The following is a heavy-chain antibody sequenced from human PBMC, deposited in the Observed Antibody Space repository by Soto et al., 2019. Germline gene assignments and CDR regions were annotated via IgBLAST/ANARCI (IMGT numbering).Heavy chain of an antibody. CDR3: TREWATGGSDRSDP. V-gene: IGHV1-46*01. D-gene: IGHD2-8*02. J-gene: IGHJ5*02. CDR1: GYTFASYY. Sequence: QVQLLQSGAQVKKPGAAVKVSCKASGYTFASYYIYWVRQAPGQGLQWVGPINPTGGNTDYAQAFQGRITLTSHTSTSTVYMELSSLTPEDTAIYFCTREWATGGSDRSDPWGQGTLVIVSS. CDR2: INPTGGNT.